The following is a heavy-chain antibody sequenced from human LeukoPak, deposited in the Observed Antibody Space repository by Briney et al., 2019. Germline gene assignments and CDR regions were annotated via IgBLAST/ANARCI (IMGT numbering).Heavy chain of an antibody. Sequence: GGSLRLSCAASGFTFSSYSMNWVRQAPGKGLECVSSISSSSSYIYYADSVKGRFTISRDNAKNSLYLQMNSLRAEDTAVYYCASLNGPDAFDIWGQGTMVTVSS. CDR1: GFTFSSYS. J-gene: IGHJ3*02. CDR3: ASLNGPDAFDI. D-gene: IGHD2-8*01. V-gene: IGHV3-21*01. CDR2: ISSSSSYI.